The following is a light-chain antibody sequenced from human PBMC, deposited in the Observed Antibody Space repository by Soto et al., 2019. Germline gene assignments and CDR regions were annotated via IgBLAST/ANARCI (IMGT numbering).Light chain of an antibody. CDR3: CSYAGSTTLV. Sequence: QSVLTQPASVSGSPGQSITISCTGTSSDVGTYNLVSWYQQHPGKAPKLMIYEGSKRPSGLSNRFSGSKSGNTASLTISGLQAEDEADYYCCSYAGSTTLVFGGGTKGTVL. CDR2: EGS. J-gene: IGLJ2*01. V-gene: IGLV2-23*01. CDR1: SSDVGTYNL.